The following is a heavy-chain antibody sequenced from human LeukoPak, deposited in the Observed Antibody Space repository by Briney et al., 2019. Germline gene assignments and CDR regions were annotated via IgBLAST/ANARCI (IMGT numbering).Heavy chain of an antibody. Sequence: SETLSLTCTVSGGSISSSSYYWGWIRQPPGKGLEWIGSIYYSGSTYYNPSLKSRVTISVDTSKNQFSLKLSSVTAADTAVYYCARHPRWAAAGDPNDYWGQGTLVTVSS. J-gene: IGHJ4*02. V-gene: IGHV4-39*01. D-gene: IGHD6-13*01. CDR1: GGSISSSSYY. CDR2: IYYSGST. CDR3: ARHPRWAAAGDPNDY.